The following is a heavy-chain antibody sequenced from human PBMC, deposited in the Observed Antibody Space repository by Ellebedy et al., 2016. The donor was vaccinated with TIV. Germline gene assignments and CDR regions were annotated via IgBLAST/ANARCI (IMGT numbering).Heavy chain of an antibody. CDR2: ISGSGGST. CDR1: GFTFSSYA. CDR3: AKDYQDYDSSGITDAFDI. J-gene: IGHJ3*02. D-gene: IGHD3-22*01. V-gene: IGHV3-23*01. Sequence: GGSLRLSCAASGFTFSSYAMSWVRQAPGKGLEWVSAISGSGGSTYYADSVKGRFTISRDNSKNTLYLQMNSLRAEDTAVYYCAKDYQDYDSSGITDAFDIWGQGTMVTVSS.